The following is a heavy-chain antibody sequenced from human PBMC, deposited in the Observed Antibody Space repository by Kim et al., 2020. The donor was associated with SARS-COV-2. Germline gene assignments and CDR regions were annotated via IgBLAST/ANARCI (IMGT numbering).Heavy chain of an antibody. CDR2: ISGGGVNK. CDR1: GFTFSNYA. J-gene: IGHJ6*02. CDR3: AKVVVMDGYNYYYYYGMDV. D-gene: IGHD3-3*01. V-gene: IGHV3-23*01. Sequence: GGSLRLSCAASGFTFSNYAMSWVRQAPGKGLEWVSVISGGGVNKFYADSVRGRFTISRDNSKNTLYLQMNSLSDEDTALYYCAKVVVMDGYNYYYYYGMDVWGQGTTVTVSS.